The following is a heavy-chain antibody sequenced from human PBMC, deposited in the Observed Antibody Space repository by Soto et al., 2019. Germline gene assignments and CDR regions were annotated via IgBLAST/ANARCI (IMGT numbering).Heavy chain of an antibody. CDR3: ARDDVLCEGGRCYGVPLDV. J-gene: IGHJ6*04. Sequence: EVQLVESGGGLVQPGGSLRLSCAASGFTVSSKYMSWARQAPGKGLEWVSLIQSGGPTYYADSVKGRFTISRDTSENTVPLEMDSLRAEDTAVYYCARDDVLCEGGRCYGVPLDVWGKVTTVTVSS. CDR2: IQSGGPT. V-gene: IGHV3-66*01. CDR1: GFTVSSKY. D-gene: IGHD2-15*01.